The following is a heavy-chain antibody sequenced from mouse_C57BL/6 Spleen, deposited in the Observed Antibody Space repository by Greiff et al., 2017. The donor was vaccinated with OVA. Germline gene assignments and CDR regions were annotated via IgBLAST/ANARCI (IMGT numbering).Heavy chain of an antibody. CDR3: TRENYYGSAGAMDY. V-gene: IGHV1-15*01. CDR1: GYTFTDYE. CDR2: IDPETGGT. Sequence: VQLQQSGAELVRPGASVTLSCKASGYTFTDYEMHWVKQTPVHGLEWIGAIDPETGGTAYNQKFKGKAILTADKSSSTAYMELRSLTSEDSAVYYCTRENYYGSAGAMDYWGQGTSVTVSS. J-gene: IGHJ4*01. D-gene: IGHD1-1*01.